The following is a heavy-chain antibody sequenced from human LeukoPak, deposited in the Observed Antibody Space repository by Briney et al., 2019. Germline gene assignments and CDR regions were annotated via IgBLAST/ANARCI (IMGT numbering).Heavy chain of an antibody. CDR3: ARSNQADDY. J-gene: IGHJ4*02. V-gene: IGHV3-74*01. Sequence: PGRSPRLSCAASGFTFSSYWMHWVRQVPGKGLVWVARINPGGSSITYADSVKGRFTISRDNAKNTLYLQMDSLRAEDTGVYYCARSNQADDYWGQGTPVTVSS. D-gene: IGHD1-14*01. CDR1: GFTFSSYW. CDR2: INPGGSSI.